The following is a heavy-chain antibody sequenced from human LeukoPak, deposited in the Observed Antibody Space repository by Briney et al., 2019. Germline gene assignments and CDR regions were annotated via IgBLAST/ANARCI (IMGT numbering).Heavy chain of an antibody. V-gene: IGHV4-39*01. J-gene: IGHJ4*02. CDR2: IYYSGST. Sequence: PSETLSLTCTVSGGSISSSRYYWGWIRQPPGKGLEWIGSIYYSGSTYYNSSLKSRVTISVDTSKNHFSLKLSSVTAADTAVYYCARVYSSGWFDYWGQGTLVTVPS. CDR1: GGSISSSRYY. CDR3: ARVYSSGWFDY. D-gene: IGHD6-19*01.